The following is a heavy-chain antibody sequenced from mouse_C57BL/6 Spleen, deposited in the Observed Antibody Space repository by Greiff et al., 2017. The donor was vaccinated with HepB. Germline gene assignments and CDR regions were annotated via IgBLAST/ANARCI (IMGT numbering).Heavy chain of an antibody. D-gene: IGHD4-1*01. Sequence: DVHLVESGGGLVKPGGSLKLSCAASGFTFSDYGMHWVRQAPEKGLEWVAYISSGSSTIYYADTVKGRFTISRDNAKNTLFLQMTSLRSEDTAMYYCASLGLAYWGQGTLVTVSA. CDR3: ASLGLAY. CDR2: ISSGSSTI. V-gene: IGHV5-17*01. J-gene: IGHJ3*01. CDR1: GFTFSDYG.